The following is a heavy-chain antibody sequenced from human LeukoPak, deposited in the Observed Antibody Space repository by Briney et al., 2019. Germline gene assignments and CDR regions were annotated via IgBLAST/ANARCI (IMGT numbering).Heavy chain of an antibody. V-gene: IGHV3-30*02. CDR3: ARQHRQAAAGRGFDY. CDR1: GFTFSNYG. CDR2: IRHDGSKI. D-gene: IGHD6-13*01. Sequence: GGSLRLSCEASGFTFSNYGMHWVRQAPGKGLEWAAFIRHDGSKIYYADSVKGRFTISRDSSKSTLYLQTNSLRAEDTAVYYCARQHRQAAAGRGFDYWGQGTLVTVSS. J-gene: IGHJ4*02.